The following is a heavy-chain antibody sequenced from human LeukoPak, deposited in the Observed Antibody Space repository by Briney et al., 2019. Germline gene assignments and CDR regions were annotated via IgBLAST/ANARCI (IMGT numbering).Heavy chain of an antibody. CDR3: AKDFSSYCSSTSCPFDY. J-gene: IGHJ4*02. V-gene: IGHV3-23*01. CDR2: ISGSGGST. Sequence: GGSLRLSCAASGFTFSNAWVSWVRQAPGKGLEWVSAISGSGGSTYYADSVKGRFTISRDNSKNTLYLQMNSLRAEDTAVYYCAKDFSSYCSSTSCPFDYRGQGTLVTVSS. CDR1: GFTFSNAW. D-gene: IGHD2-2*01.